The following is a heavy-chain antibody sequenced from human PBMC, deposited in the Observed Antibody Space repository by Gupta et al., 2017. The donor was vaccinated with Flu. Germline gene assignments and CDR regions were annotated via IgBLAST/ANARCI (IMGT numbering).Heavy chain of an antibody. CDR3: ARQAPYSGDGIVPFDY. CDR2: ISPGDSDA. D-gene: IGHD5-12*01. CDR1: GYDFTRYW. V-gene: IGHV5-51*01. J-gene: IGHJ4*02. Sequence: GQLVQSGAEAKKPGESLKISCKGLGYDFTRYWIGWVRQMPGQGPEWMGIISPGDSDARYSPSLQGRVSFSVDTSINTAYLQWSSLKASDTGMYYCARQAPYSGDGIVPFDYWGQGTLVTVSS.